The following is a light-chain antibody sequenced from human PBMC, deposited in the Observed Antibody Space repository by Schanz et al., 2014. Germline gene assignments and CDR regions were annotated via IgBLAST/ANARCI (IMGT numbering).Light chain of an antibody. CDR2: EVS. J-gene: IGLJ2*01. CDR1: SSDVGGYNF. Sequence: QSALTQPPSASGSPGQSVTISCTGTSSDVGGYNFVSWYQQHPGKAPKLMIYEVSNRPSGVPDRFSGSKSGNTASLTVSGLQAEDEADYYCQSFDSGLRGVVIGGGTKVTVL. V-gene: IGLV2-8*01. CDR3: QSFDSGLRGVV.